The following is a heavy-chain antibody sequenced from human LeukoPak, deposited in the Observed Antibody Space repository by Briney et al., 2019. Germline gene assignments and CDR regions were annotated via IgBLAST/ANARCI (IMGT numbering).Heavy chain of an antibody. CDR1: GGSISSYY. CDR3: ARHGELDYYDSSGYYYFDY. CDR2: IYYSGST. V-gene: IGHV4-39*01. D-gene: IGHD3-22*01. J-gene: IGHJ4*02. Sequence: SETLSLTCTVSGGSISSYYWGWIRQPPGKGLEWIGSIYYSGSTYYNPSLKSRVTISVDTSKNQFSLKLSSVTAADTAVYYCARHGELDYYDSSGYYYFDYWGQGTLVTVSS.